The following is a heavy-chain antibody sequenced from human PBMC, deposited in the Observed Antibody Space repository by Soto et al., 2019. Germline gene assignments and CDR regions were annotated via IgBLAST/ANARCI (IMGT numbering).Heavy chain of an antibody. J-gene: IGHJ4*02. CDR1: GGTFSRHA. CDR3: ARGWGYDSNDYYYAY. Sequence: QVQLVQSGAEVRKPGSSVKVSCKASGGTFSRHAISWVRQAPGQGLEWMGGIIPIFGTANHAQKFQGRVRIIADESTITVYVELSSLRSEDTAMYYCARGWGYDSNDYYYAYWGQGTLVIVSS. V-gene: IGHV1-69*01. D-gene: IGHD3-22*01. CDR2: IIPIFGTA.